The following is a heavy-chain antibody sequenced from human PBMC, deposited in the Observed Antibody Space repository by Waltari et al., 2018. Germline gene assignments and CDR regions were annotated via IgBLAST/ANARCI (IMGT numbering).Heavy chain of an antibody. J-gene: IGHJ6*02. D-gene: IGHD4-17*01. CDR2: IYSGGST. CDR1: GFTVSSNY. Sequence: EVQLVESGGGLIQPGGSLRLSCAASGFTVSSNYMSWVRQAPGKGLEWVSVIYSGGSTYYADSGRGRFTIARDNTKNSLYLQMNSLGAEDTAVYYCARDLYGDYGGYYYYGMDVWGQGTTVTVSS. V-gene: IGHV3-53*01. CDR3: ARDLYGDYGGYYYYGMDV.